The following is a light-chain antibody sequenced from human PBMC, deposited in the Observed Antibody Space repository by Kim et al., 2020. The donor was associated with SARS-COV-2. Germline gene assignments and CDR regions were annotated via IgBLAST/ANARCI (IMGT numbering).Light chain of an antibody. CDR3: QAWDSSTGV. V-gene: IGLV3-1*01. CDR1: KLGYKY. CDR2: QDS. J-gene: IGLJ3*02. Sequence: SVSPGHTASITCSGDKLGYKYACWYQQKPGQSPVLVIYQDSKRPSGIPERFSGSNSGNTATLTISGTQAMDEADYYCQAWDSSTGVFGGGTQLTVL.